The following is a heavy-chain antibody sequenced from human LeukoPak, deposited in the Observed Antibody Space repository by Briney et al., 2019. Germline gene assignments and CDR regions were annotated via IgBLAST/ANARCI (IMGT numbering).Heavy chain of an antibody. CDR2: FDPEDGET. Sequence: ASVKVSCKVSGYTLTELSMHWVRQAPGKGLEWMGGFDPEDGETIYAQKFQGRVTMTEDTSTDTAYMELRSLRSDDTAVYYCARVLLYLGVVPAAMISWGQGTTVTVSS. CDR1: GYTLTELS. J-gene: IGHJ6*02. D-gene: IGHD2-2*01. V-gene: IGHV1-24*01. CDR3: ARVLLYLGVVPAAMIS.